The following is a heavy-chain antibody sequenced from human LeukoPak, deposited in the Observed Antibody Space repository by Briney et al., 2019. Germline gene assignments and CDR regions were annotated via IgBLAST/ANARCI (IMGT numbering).Heavy chain of an antibody. CDR3: ARVDSSSWYYFDS. D-gene: IGHD6-13*01. V-gene: IGHV4-34*01. CDR2: INHSGST. J-gene: IGHJ4*02. Sequence: SETLSLTCAVYGGSFSGYYWSWIRQPPGKGLELIGEINHSGSTNYNPSLKSRVTISVATSKNQFSLKMSSVTAADTAVYYCARVDSSSWYYFDSWGQGTLVTVSS. CDR1: GGSFSGYY.